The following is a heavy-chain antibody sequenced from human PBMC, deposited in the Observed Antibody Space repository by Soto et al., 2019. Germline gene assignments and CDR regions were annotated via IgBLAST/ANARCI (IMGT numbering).Heavy chain of an antibody. CDR2: IYHSGST. CDR1: GDSISRGGYY. J-gene: IGHJ5*02. D-gene: IGHD2-21*01. Sequence: QVQLQESGPGLVKPSQTLSLTCTVPGDSISRGGYYWNWLRQHPRKGLEWIGYIYHSGSTIYNPSLERRVTISVATSKIRWSLELSNVTAADTAVYYCARDGAGAYGLGWFDPWGQGILVTVSS. V-gene: IGHV4-31*03. CDR3: ARDGAGAYGLGWFDP.